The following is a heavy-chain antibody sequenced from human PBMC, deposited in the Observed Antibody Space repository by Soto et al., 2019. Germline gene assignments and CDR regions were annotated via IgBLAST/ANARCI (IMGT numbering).Heavy chain of an antibody. Sequence: ASVKVSCKVSGYTLTELSMHWVRQAPGKGLEWMGGFDPEDGETIYAQKFQGRVTMTEDTSTDTAYMELSSLRSEDTAVYYCATVFDRQLVRVTATGGDAFDIWGQGTMVTV. V-gene: IGHV1-24*01. D-gene: IGHD2-21*02. CDR3: ATVFDRQLVRVTATGGDAFDI. J-gene: IGHJ3*02. CDR1: GYTLTELS. CDR2: FDPEDGET.